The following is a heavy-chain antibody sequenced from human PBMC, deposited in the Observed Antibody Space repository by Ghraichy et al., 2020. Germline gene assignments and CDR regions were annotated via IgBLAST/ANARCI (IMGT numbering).Heavy chain of an antibody. Sequence: SETLSLTCTVSGGSISSYYWSWIRQPPGKGLEWIGYIYYSGSTNYNPSLKSRVTISVDTSKNQFSLKLSSVTAADTAVYYCARRGADIVVVPAAMAFDYWGQGTLVTVSS. D-gene: IGHD2-2*01. J-gene: IGHJ4*02. V-gene: IGHV4-59*08. CDR2: IYYSGST. CDR1: GGSISSYY. CDR3: ARRGADIVVVPAAMAFDY.